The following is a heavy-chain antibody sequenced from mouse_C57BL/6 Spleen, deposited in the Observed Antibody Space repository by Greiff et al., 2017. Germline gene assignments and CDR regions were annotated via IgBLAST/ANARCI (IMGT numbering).Heavy chain of an antibody. CDR3: ARSGDSSCYSFAY. J-gene: IGHJ3*01. V-gene: IGHV1-61*01. D-gene: IGHD3-2*02. Sequence: QVHVKQPGAELVRPGSSVKLSCKASGYTFTSYWMDWVKQRPGQGLEWIGNIYPSDSETHYNQKFKDKATLTVDKSSSTAYMQLSSLTSEDSAVYYWARSGDSSCYSFAYWGQGTLVTVSA. CDR1: GYTFTSYW. CDR2: IYPSDSET.